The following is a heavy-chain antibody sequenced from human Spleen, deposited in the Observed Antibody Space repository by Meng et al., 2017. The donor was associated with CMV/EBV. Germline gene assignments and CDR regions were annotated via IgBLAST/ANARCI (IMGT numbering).Heavy chain of an antibody. V-gene: IGHV3-30*04. Sequence: GGSLRLSCAASGFTFSSYAMHWVRQAPGKGLEWVAVISYDGSNKYYADSVKGRFTISRDNSKNTLYLQMNSLRAEDTAVYYCARGQGIAAGGDYWGQGTLVTVSS. CDR2: ISYDGSNK. J-gene: IGHJ4*02. CDR1: GFTFSSYA. D-gene: IGHD6-13*01. CDR3: ARGQGIAAGGDY.